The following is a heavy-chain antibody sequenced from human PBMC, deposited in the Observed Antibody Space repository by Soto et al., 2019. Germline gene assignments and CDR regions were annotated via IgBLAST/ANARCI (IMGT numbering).Heavy chain of an antibody. Sequence: GGSLRLSCVGSGFTFSTYSINWVRQAPGKGLEWVSSISSRSDIYYADSVKGRFTISRDNAKNSASLQMNSLRAEDTAVYYWAREYTAWPLAYGLDVWGQGTTVTVSS. J-gene: IGHJ6*02. D-gene: IGHD2-2*02. V-gene: IGHV3-21*01. CDR2: ISSRSDI. CDR1: GFTFSTYS. CDR3: AREYTAWPLAYGLDV.